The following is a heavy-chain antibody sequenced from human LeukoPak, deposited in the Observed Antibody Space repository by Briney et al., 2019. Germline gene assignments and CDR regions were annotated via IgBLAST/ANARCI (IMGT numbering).Heavy chain of an antibody. V-gene: IGHV1-2*02. J-gene: IGHJ3*02. D-gene: IGHD1-26*01. Sequence: ASVKVSCKASGGTFSSYAISWVRQAPGQGLEWMGWVNPNSGGTNYAQKFQGRVTMTRDTSISTAYMELSRLRSDDTAVYYCARGRGSSLYDAFDIWGQGTMVTVSS. CDR3: ARGRGSSLYDAFDI. CDR2: VNPNSGGT. CDR1: GGTFSSYA.